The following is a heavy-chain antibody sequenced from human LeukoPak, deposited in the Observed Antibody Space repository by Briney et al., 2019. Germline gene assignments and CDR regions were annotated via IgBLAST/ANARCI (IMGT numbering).Heavy chain of an antibody. D-gene: IGHD1-26*01. Sequence: GGSLRLSCAASGFTFSSYGMHWVRQAPGKGLEWVAGIWFDGSNKYHADSVKGRFTISRDNSKNTLYLYTNSLRAEDTALYYCARDQASYAIYYFDYWGQGTLVTVSS. CDR3: ARDQASYAIYYFDY. V-gene: IGHV3-33*01. CDR1: GFTFSSYG. J-gene: IGHJ4*02. CDR2: IWFDGSNK.